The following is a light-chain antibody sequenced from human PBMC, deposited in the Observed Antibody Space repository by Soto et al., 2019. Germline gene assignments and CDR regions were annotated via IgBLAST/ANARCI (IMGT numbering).Light chain of an antibody. CDR1: QSVSNN. V-gene: IGKV3-15*01. J-gene: IGKJ1*01. CDR3: QQYNNWPPWT. CDR2: DAS. Sequence: ILMTQSPATLSVSPGERATLSCRASQSVSNNLAWYQQKPGPAPRLLIYDASTRATGIPARFSGSGSGTEVTLTISGRQSEDFEGYYCQQYNNWPPWTFGQGTKVEIK.